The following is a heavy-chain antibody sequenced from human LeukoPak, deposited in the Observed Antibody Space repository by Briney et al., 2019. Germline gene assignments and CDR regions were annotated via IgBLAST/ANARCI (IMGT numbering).Heavy chain of an antibody. CDR2: IYYSGST. Sequence: NPPETLSLTCTVSGGSISSYYWSWIRQPPGKGLEWIGYIYYSGSTNYNPSLKSRVTISVDTSKNQFSLKLSSVTAADTAVYYCARQLGLRVRGEIDYWGQGTLVTVSS. CDR3: ARQLGLRVRGEIDY. V-gene: IGHV4-59*08. D-gene: IGHD5-12*01. CDR1: GGSISSYY. J-gene: IGHJ4*02.